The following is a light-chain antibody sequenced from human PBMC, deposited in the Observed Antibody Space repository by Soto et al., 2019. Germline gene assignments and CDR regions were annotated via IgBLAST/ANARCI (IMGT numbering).Light chain of an antibody. CDR2: GAS. Sequence: EIVLTQSPATLSLSPGERATLSCRASQSVAYTYLAWFQQKPGQAPRLLIYGASNRATGIPDRFSGSGSGTDFTLTISRLEPEDFAVYYCQQYGSSGTFGQGTKVDI. CDR3: QQYGSSGT. V-gene: IGKV3-20*01. J-gene: IGKJ1*01. CDR1: QSVAYTY.